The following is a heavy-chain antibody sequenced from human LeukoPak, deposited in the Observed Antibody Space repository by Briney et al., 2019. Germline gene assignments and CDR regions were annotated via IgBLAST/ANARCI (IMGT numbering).Heavy chain of an antibody. D-gene: IGHD4-23*01. CDR2: INPSGGST. CDR3: ARSHLDYGGILGY. Sequence: GESLKISCKGSGYTFTSYYMHWVRQAPGQGLEWMGIINPSGGSTSYAQKFQGRVTMTRDTSTSTVYMELSSLRSEDTAVYYCARSHLDYGGILGYWGQGTLVTVSS. V-gene: IGHV1-46*01. J-gene: IGHJ4*02. CDR1: GYTFTSYY.